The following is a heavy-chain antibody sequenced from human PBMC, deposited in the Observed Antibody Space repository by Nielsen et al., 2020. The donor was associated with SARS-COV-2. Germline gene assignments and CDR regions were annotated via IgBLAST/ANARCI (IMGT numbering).Heavy chain of an antibody. V-gene: IGHV3-73*01. D-gene: IGHD4-23*01. CDR2: IRSYANEYAT. CDR1: GYTFTSYA. J-gene: IGHJ4*02. CDR3: SSPTVAY. Sequence: KVSCKASGYTFTSYAMHWVRQASGKGLEWLGRIRSYANEYATAYAASVKGRFTISRDDSKNTAYLQMNSLKTEDTAVYYCSSPTVAYWGQGTLVTVSS.